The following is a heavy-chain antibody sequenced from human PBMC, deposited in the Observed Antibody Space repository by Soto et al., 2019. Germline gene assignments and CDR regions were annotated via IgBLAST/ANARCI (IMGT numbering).Heavy chain of an antibody. CDR1: GFTVSSNY. D-gene: IGHD3-3*01. CDR3: ARVSTIFGVVRYGMDV. Sequence: VSLRLSCAAPGFTVSSNYMSWVRQAPGKGLEWVSVIYSGGSTYYADSVKGRFTISRDNSKNTLYLQMNSLRAEDTAVYYCARVSTIFGVVRYGMDVWGQGTTVTVS. J-gene: IGHJ6*02. V-gene: IGHV3-53*01. CDR2: IYSGGST.